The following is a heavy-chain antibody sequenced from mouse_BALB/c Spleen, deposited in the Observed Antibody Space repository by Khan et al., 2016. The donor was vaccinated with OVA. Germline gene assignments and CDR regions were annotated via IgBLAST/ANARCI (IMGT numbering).Heavy chain of an antibody. CDR3: ARAGRWFDY. Sequence: EVQLQESGPGLVKPSQSLSLTCSVTGYSITSGYYWNWIRQFPGNKLEWMGYITSGGSFNYNPSLKNRISITRDTSNNQFFLKLHSVPPEYTATYYCARAGRWFDYWGQGTLVTVSA. D-gene: IGHD3-1*01. J-gene: IGHJ3*01. CDR2: ITSGGSF. CDR1: GYSITSGYY. V-gene: IGHV3-6*02.